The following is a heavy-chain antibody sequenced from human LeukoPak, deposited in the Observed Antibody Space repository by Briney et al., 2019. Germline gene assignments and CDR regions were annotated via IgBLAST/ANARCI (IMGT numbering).Heavy chain of an antibody. CDR2: ISGGGGST. Sequence: GGSLRLSCAASGFTFSSYAMSWVRQAPGKGLEWVSAISGGGGSTYYADSVKGRFTISRDNSKNTLYLQMNSLRAEDTAVYYCAKDGRDGYNYAANWFDPWGQGTLVTVSS. CDR3: AKDGRDGYNYAANWFDP. CDR1: GFTFSSYA. J-gene: IGHJ5*02. V-gene: IGHV3-23*01. D-gene: IGHD5-24*01.